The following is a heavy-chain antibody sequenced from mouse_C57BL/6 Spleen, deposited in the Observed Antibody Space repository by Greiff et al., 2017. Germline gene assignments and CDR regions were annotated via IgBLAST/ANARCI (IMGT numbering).Heavy chain of an antibody. CDR2: IYPSSGTT. CDR3: ARVPLDYCGSSSVAY. D-gene: IGHD1-1*01. Sequence: VKLQESGAELARPGASVKLSCKASGYTFTSYGISWVKQRTGQGLEWIGEIYPSSGTTYYNEKFKGKATLTADKSSSTAYMALSSLTSEDSAVYFCARVPLDYCGSSSVAYWGQGTLVTVSA. J-gene: IGHJ3*01. V-gene: IGHV1-81*01. CDR1: GYTFTSYG.